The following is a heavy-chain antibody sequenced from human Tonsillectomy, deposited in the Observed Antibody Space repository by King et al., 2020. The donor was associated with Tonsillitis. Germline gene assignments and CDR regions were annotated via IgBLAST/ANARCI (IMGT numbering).Heavy chain of an antibody. D-gene: IGHD1-1*01. V-gene: IGHV3-21*01. CDR3: ARDGTERSGNWFDP. CDR1: GFTFSSYS. J-gene: IGHJ5*02. Sequence: EVQLVESGGGLVKPGGSLRLSCAASGFTFSSYSMNWVRQAPGKGLEWVSSISSSSSYIYYADSVKGRFTISRDNAKNSLYLQMNSLGAEDTAVYYCARDGTERSGNWFDPWGQGTLVTVSS. CDR2: ISSSSSYI.